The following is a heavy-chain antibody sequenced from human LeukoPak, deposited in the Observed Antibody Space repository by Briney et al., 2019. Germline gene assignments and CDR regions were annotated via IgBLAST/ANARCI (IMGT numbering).Heavy chain of an antibody. CDR2: INHSGST. J-gene: IGHJ4*02. V-gene: IGHV4-34*01. CDR1: GGSISSYY. CDR3: ARGRYYYDSSGYYPNFDY. Sequence: KPSETLSLTCTVSGGSISSYYWSWIRQPPGKGLEWIGEINHSGSTNYNPSLKSRVTISVDTSKNQFSLKLSSVTAADTAVYYCARGRYYYDSSGYYPNFDYWGQGTLVTVSS. D-gene: IGHD3-22*01.